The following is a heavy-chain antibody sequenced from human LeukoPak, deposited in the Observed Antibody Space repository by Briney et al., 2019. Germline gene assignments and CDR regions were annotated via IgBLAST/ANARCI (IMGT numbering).Heavy chain of an antibody. CDR1: GGSISSDTYY. V-gene: IGHV4-61*02. D-gene: IGHD5-24*01. CDR3: ARQGRAFDY. Sequence: SETLSLTCAVSGGSISSDTYYWSWIRQPAGKGLEWIGRIYTSGSTNYNPTLKSPVTISVDTSKNQFFLRLSSVTAADTAVYYCARQGRAFDYWGQGTLVTVSS. J-gene: IGHJ4*02. CDR2: IYTSGST.